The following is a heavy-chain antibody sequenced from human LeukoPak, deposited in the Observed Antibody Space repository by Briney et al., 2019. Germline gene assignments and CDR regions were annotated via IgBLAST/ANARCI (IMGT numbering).Heavy chain of an antibody. V-gene: IGHV4-39*01. CDR2: INHSGST. J-gene: IGHJ5*02. CDR1: GGSISSSSYY. D-gene: IGHD1-1*01. CDR3: ARHEAMVQLERLRWFDP. Sequence: PSETLSLTCTVSGGSISSSSYYWGWIRQPPGKGLEWIGEINHSGSTNYNPSLKSRVTISVDTSKNQFSLKLSSVTAADTAVYYCARHEAMVQLERLRWFDPWGQGTLVTVSS.